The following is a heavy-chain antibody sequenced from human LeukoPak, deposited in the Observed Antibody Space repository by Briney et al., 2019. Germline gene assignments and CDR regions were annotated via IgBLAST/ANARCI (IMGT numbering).Heavy chain of an antibody. CDR1: GGSIRSSYYY. D-gene: IGHD1-1*01. CDR2: IYYSGST. J-gene: IGHJ4*02. CDR3: ASGYPESDLERFDY. Sequence: SETLSLTCTVSGGSIRSSYYYWGWIRQPPGKGLEWIGYIYYSGSTYYNPSLKSRVTISVDTSKNQFSLKLSSVTAADTAVYYCASGYPESDLERFDYWGQGTLVTVSS. V-gene: IGHV4-31*03.